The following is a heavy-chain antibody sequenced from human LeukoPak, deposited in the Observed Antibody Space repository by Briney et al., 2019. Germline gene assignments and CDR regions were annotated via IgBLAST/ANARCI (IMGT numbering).Heavy chain of an antibody. CDR1: GFFFSNSG. CDR2: LPYDGNNE. Sequence: PGRSLRLSCAASGFFFSNSGMHWVRQAAGKRREWVAILPYDGNNEYYADSVKGRFTASRDNSENTLYLQMNSLRSEDTAVYYCAKDGLYCTGGSCYNLLNSWGQGTLVIVSS. CDR3: AKDGLYCTGGSCYNLLNS. D-gene: IGHD2-15*01. V-gene: IGHV3-30*18. J-gene: IGHJ4*02.